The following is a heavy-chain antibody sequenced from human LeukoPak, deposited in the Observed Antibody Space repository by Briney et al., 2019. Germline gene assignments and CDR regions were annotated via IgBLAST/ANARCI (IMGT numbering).Heavy chain of an antibody. Sequence: GASVKASCKASGYTFTSYGISWVRQAPGQGLEWMGWISAYNGNTNYAQKLQGRVTMTTDTSTSTAYMELRSLRSDDTAVYYCARGRLYYYDRGPVGYWGQGTLVTVSS. J-gene: IGHJ4*02. CDR3: ARGRLYYYDRGPVGY. CDR1: GYTFTSYG. V-gene: IGHV1-18*01. CDR2: ISAYNGNT. D-gene: IGHD3-22*01.